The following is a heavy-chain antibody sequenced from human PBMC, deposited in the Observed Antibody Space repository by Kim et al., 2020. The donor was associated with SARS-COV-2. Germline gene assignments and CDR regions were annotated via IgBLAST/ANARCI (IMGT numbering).Heavy chain of an antibody. D-gene: IGHD6-13*01. CDR1: GFTFSSYG. Sequence: GGSLRLSCAASGFTFSSYGMHWVRQAPGKGLEWVAVISYDGSNKYYADSVKGRFTISRDNSKNTLYLQMNSLRAEDTAVYYCAKDFSPYSSSWPRWFDPWGQGTLVTVSS. CDR2: ISYDGSNK. V-gene: IGHV3-30*18. J-gene: IGHJ5*02. CDR3: AKDFSPYSSSWPRWFDP.